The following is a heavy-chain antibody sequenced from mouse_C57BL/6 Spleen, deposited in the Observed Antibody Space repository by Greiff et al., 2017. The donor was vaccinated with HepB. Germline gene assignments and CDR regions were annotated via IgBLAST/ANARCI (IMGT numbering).Heavy chain of an antibody. CDR2: IYPRSGNT. J-gene: IGHJ4*01. CDR1: GYTFTSYG. V-gene: IGHV1-81*01. D-gene: IGHD2-3*01. Sequence: VQLQQSGAELARPGASVKLSCKASGYTFTSYGISWVKQRTGQGLEWIGEIYPRSGNTYYNEKFKGNATLTADKSSSTAYMELRSLTSEDSAVYFCARSFRWLPMDYWGQGTSVTVSS. CDR3: ARSFRWLPMDY.